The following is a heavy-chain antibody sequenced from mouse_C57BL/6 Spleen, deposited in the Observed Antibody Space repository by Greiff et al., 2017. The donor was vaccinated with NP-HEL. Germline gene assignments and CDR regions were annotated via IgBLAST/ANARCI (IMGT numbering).Heavy chain of an antibody. CDR1: GYTFTSYW. CDR2: IYPSDSGT. CDR3: AIIYYGYDGVAY. Sequence: QVQLQQPGAELVRPGSSVKLSCKASGYTFTSYWMDWVKQRPGQGLEWIGNIYPSDSGTHYNQKFKDKATLTVDKSSSTAYMQLSSLTSEDSAVYYCAIIYYGYDGVAYWGQGTLVTVSA. D-gene: IGHD2-2*01. V-gene: IGHV1-61*01. J-gene: IGHJ3*01.